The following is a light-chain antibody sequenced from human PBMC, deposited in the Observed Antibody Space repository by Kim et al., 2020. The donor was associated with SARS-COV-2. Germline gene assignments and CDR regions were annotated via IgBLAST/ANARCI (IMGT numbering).Light chain of an antibody. J-gene: IGLJ3*02. CDR3: QVWDRTSDLV. V-gene: IGLV3-21*04. CDR1: YIGSKS. Sequence: SYELTQPPSVSVAPGMAARITCGGDYIGSKSVHWYQQKPGQAPVMVIYYDNDRPSGIPERFSGSNSGNTATLTISGVEAGDEADYYCQVWDRTSDLVFGGGTKVTVL. CDR2: YDN.